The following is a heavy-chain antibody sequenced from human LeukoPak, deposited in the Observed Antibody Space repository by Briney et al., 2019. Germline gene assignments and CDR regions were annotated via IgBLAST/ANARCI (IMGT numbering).Heavy chain of an antibody. J-gene: IGHJ4*02. CDR3: VRGNHNFDY. Sequence: SQTLSLTCDISGESVSSDGASWNWIRQSPSRGLEWLGRTYYRSKWYNDNAEFVKSRITVKPDTSNNQFSLQLNAVTPEDTAVYYCVRGNHNFDYWGQGTLVTVSS. V-gene: IGHV6-1*01. CDR2: TYYRSKWYN. CDR1: GESVSSDGAS. D-gene: IGHD1-14*01.